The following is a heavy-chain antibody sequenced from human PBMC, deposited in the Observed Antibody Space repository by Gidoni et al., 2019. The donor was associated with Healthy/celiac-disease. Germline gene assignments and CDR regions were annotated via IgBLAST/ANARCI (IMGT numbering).Heavy chain of an antibody. CDR1: GFTFSSYS. CDR3: ARDSLYSNPSDADY. V-gene: IGHV3-21*01. CDR2: ISSSSSYI. J-gene: IGHJ4*02. Sequence: EVQLVESGGGLVKPGGSLRLSCVASGFTFSSYSMNWVRQAPGKGLEWVSSISSSSSYIYYADSVKGRFTISRDNAKNSLYLQMNSLRAEDTAVYYCARDSLYSNPSDADYWGQGTLVTVSS. D-gene: IGHD4-4*01.